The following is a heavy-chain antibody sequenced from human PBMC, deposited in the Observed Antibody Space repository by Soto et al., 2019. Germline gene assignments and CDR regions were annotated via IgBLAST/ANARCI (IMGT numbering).Heavy chain of an antibody. V-gene: IGHV4-34*01. CDR3: VRFCPPPSSYSLTDYTDAFDF. D-gene: IGHD3-9*01. CDR1: GGSFSAYS. CDR2: INHSGST. J-gene: IGHJ4*02. Sequence: SETLSLTCAVYGGSFSAYSWTWIRQPPGKGLEWIGEINHSGSTYYNPSLESRVTISVDTSKNQFSLRLSSVTAADTAVYYCVRFCPPPSSYSLTDYTDAFDFWGQGSLVTVSS.